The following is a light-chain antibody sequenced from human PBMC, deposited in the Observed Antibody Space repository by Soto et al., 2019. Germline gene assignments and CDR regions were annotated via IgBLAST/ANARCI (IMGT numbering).Light chain of an antibody. V-gene: IGKV1-12*01. Sequence: DMQMTQSPSTVSASVGDRVTITCRASQPISSWLAWFRQRPGKAPELLIYAASTLHNWVPSRFSGSGSGTDFDLTISGLQPEDFATYYCQQASSFPHTFGQGTRVDIK. CDR3: QQASSFPHT. CDR2: AAS. J-gene: IGKJ2*01. CDR1: QPISSW.